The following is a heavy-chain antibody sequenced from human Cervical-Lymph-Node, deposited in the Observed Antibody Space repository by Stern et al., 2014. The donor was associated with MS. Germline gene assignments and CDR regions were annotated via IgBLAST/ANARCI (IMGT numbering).Heavy chain of an antibody. CDR2: MYYSGTT. D-gene: IGHD3-22*01. CDR1: GGSISSGDYY. J-gene: IGHJ4*02. CDR3: ARHVFYYDSAGFDY. V-gene: IGHV4-39*01. Sequence: QVQLQESGPGLVEPSETLSLTCTVSGGSISSGDYYWGWIRQPPGKGLEWIGSMYYSGTTYYNPSLKSRVIVSADPSKNQLSLKRPSVTAADTAVYYCARHVFYYDSAGFDYWGQGSLVTVTS.